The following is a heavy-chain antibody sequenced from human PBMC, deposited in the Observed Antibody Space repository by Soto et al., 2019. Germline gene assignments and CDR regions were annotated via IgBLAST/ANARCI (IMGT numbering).Heavy chain of an antibody. CDR3: ARGVKLAYCGGDCHPHYYYYYGMDV. CDR2: INHSGST. Sequence: PSETLSLTCTVSDDSSSNYKWSWIRQPPGKGLEWIGEINHSGSTNYNPSLKSRVTISVDTSKNQFSLKLSSVTAADAAVYYCARGVKLAYCGGDCHPHYYYYYGMDVWGQGTTVTVSS. J-gene: IGHJ6*02. V-gene: IGHV4-34*01. CDR1: DDSSSNYK. D-gene: IGHD2-21*02.